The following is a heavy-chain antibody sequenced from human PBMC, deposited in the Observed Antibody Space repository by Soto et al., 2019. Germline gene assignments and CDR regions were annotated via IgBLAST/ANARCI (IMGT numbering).Heavy chain of an antibody. CDR1: GGTFSSYA. Sequence: QVQLVQSGAEVKKPGSSVKVSCKASGGTFSSYAISWVRQAPGQGLEWMGGSIPIFGTANYAQKFQGRVTITADESTSTAYMELSSLRSEDTAVYYCARGGHWNVRVKTYMDVWGQGTTVTVSS. J-gene: IGHJ6*02. D-gene: IGHD1-1*01. CDR3: ARGGHWNVRVKTYMDV. V-gene: IGHV1-69*01. CDR2: SIPIFGTA.